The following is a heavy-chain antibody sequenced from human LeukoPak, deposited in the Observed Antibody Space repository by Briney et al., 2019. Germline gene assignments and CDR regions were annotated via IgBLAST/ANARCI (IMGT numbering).Heavy chain of an antibody. V-gene: IGHV3-30*02. CDR2: IRSDGSNK. CDR3: TAEEGYLTNSGNYKGVDY. CDR1: GFTFSNYG. D-gene: IGHD1-26*01. J-gene: IGHJ4*02. Sequence: PGGSLRLSCAASGFTFSNYGMNWVRQAPGKGLEWVAFIRSDGSNKYYADSVKGRFTISRDNSKNTLYLQMNSLRAEDTAVYYCTAEEGYLTNSGNYKGVDYWGQGTLVTVSS.